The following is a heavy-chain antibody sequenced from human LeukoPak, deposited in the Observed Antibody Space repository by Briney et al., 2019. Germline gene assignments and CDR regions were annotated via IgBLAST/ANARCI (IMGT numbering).Heavy chain of an antibody. CDR3: ATRKRGISDAFDI. J-gene: IGHJ3*02. CDR1: GFTFSSYA. D-gene: IGHD2-15*01. CDR2: ISGSGGST. Sequence: PGGSLRLSCAASGFTFSSYAMSGVRQAPGKGLEWVSAISGSGGSTYYADSVKGRFTISRDNSKNTLYLQMNSLRAEDTAVYYCATRKRGISDAFDIWGQGTMVTVSS. V-gene: IGHV3-23*01.